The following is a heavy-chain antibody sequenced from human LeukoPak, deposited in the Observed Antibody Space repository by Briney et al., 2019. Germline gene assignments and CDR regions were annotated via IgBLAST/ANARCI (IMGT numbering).Heavy chain of an antibody. J-gene: IGHJ4*02. Sequence: GGSLRLSCAASGFTFSSYAMHWVRQAPGKGLEYVSAISSNGGSTYYANSVKGRFTISRDNSKNTLYLQMGSLRAEDMAVYYCARGPYYYDSTGVDYWGQGTPVTVSS. CDR3: ARGPYYYDSTGVDY. V-gene: IGHV3-64*01. D-gene: IGHD3-22*01. CDR1: GFTFSSYA. CDR2: ISSNGGST.